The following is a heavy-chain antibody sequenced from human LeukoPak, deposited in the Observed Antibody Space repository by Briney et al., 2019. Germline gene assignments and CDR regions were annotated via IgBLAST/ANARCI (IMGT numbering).Heavy chain of an antibody. CDR2: INPNSGGT. CDR1: GYTFTGYY. Sequence: ASVKVSCKASGYTFTGYYMHWVRQAPGQGLEWMGWINPNSGGTNYAQKFQGWVTMTRDTSISTAYMELSRLRSDDTAVYYCATTTLYSSSFFDYWGQGTLVTVSS. V-gene: IGHV1-2*04. J-gene: IGHJ4*02. D-gene: IGHD6-13*01. CDR3: ATTTLYSSSFFDY.